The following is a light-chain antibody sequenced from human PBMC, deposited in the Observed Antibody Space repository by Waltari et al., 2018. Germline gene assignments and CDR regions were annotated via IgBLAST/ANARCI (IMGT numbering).Light chain of an antibody. J-gene: IGKJ1*01. V-gene: IGKV2-28*01. CDR1: QSLLHSNGYNY. Sequence: DIVVTQSPLSLPVTPGEPASISCRSSQSLLHSNGYNYLDWYLQKPGQSPQLLIYLGSNRASGVPDRFSGSGSGTDFTLKISRVEAEDVGVYYCMQSLRALWTFGQWTKVEIK. CDR2: LGS. CDR3: MQSLRALWT.